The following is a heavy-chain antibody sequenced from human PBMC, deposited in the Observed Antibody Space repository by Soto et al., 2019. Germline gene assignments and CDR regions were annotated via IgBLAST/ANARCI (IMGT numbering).Heavy chain of an antibody. CDR1: GGSVSRYY. Sequence: QVQLQESGPGLVKPAETLSLTCTVSGGSVSRYYWSWIRQPPAKGLEWIGYIYYSGSTNYNPSLKSRVTIWVDTSKNQFSLKLSSETAADTVVYYCARGQVRFVEWRFDYWGQGTLVTVSS. V-gene: IGHV4-59*02. D-gene: IGHD3-3*01. J-gene: IGHJ4*02. CDR2: IYYSGST. CDR3: ARGQVRFVEWRFDY.